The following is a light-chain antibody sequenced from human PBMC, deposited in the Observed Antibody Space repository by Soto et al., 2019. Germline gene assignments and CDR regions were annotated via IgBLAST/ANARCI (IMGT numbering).Light chain of an antibody. CDR3: QQYNSYLWT. CDR1: QSISSW. J-gene: IGKJ1*01. CDR2: KAS. Sequence: DIQMTQSPSTLSASVGDRVTIPFRASQSISSWLAWYQQKPGKAPKLLIYKASSLESGVPSRFSGSGSGTEFTLTISSLQPDDFATYYCQQYNSYLWTFGQGTKVDIK. V-gene: IGKV1-5*03.